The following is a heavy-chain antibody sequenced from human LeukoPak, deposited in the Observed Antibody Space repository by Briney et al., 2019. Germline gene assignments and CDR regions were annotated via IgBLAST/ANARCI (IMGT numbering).Heavy chain of an antibody. CDR1: GFPFRSYW. J-gene: IGHJ4*02. V-gene: IGHV3-7*01. CDR3: AGGLGWITDS. Sequence: PGGSLRLLCSASGFPFRSYWMNWVRQAPGKGLEWVANIKQDGSVKNYVDSVKGRFAISRDNAKNSLYLQMSSLRADDAAVYYCAGGLGWITDSWGQGTRVTVSS. D-gene: IGHD6-19*01. CDR2: IKQDGSVK.